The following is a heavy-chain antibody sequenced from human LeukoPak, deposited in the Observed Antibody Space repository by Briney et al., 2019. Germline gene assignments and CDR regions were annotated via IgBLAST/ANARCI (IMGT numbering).Heavy chain of an antibody. J-gene: IGHJ4*02. Sequence: SQTLSLTCTVSGGSISSYYWSWIRQPAGKGLEWIGRIYTSGSTNYNPSLKSRVTMSVDTSKNQFSLKLSSVTAADTAVYYCARSCGSDWCYYFDYWGQGTLVTVSS. CDR1: GGSISSYY. CDR2: IYTSGST. D-gene: IGHD2-8*01. V-gene: IGHV4-4*07. CDR3: ARSCGSDWCYYFDY.